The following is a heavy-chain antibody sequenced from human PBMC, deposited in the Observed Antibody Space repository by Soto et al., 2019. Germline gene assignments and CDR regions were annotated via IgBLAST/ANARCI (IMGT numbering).Heavy chain of an antibody. D-gene: IGHD2-15*01. CDR1: GFTFSNAW. V-gene: IGHV3-15*01. CDR2: IKSKTDGGTT. J-gene: IGHJ4*02. CDR3: TTGPSYCSGGSCPFDY. Sequence: EVQLVESGGGLVKPGGSLRLSCAASGFTFSNAWMSWVRQAPGKGLEWVGRIKSKTDGGTTDYAAPVKGRFTISRDDSKNTLDLQMNSLKTEDTAVYYCTTGPSYCSGGSCPFDYWGQGTLVTVSS.